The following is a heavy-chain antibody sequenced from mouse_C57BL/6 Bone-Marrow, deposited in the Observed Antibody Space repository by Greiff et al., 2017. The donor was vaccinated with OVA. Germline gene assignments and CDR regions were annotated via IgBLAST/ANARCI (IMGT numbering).Heavy chain of an antibody. CDR3: ARRVYLDN. J-gene: IGHJ2*01. V-gene: IGHV1-4*01. D-gene: IGHD1-1*01. CDR2: INPSSGYT. Sequence: VQLKASGADLARPGASVKMSCKASGYTFTSYTMHWVKQRPGPGLEWIGYINPSSGYTKYNQKFKDKATLTADKSSSTAYMQLSSLTSEDSAVYYCARRVYLDNWGQGTTLTVSS. CDR1: GYTFTSYT.